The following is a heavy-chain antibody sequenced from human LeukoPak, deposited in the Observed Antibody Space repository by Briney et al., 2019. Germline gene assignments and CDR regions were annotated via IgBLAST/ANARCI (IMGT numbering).Heavy chain of an antibody. J-gene: IGHJ3*02. CDR1: GFTFSSYA. Sequence: GGSLRLSCAASGFTFSSYATHWVRQAPGKGLEWVAVISYDGSNKYYADSVKGRFTISRDNSENTLYLQMNSLRAEDTAVSYCARDRRISSRPNDAFDIWGQGTMVTVSS. CDR3: ARDRRISSRPNDAFDI. CDR2: ISYDGSNK. V-gene: IGHV3-30-3*01. D-gene: IGHD6-6*01.